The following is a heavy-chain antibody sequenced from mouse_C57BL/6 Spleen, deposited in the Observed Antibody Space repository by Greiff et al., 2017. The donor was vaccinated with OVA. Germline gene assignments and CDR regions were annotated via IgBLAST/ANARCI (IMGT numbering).Heavy chain of an antibody. CDR3: ARDYGSSYED. Sequence: QVQLQQPGAELVKPGASVKLSCKASGYTFTSYWMHWVKQRPGQGLEWIGMIHPNSGSTNYNEKFKSKATLTVDKSSSTAYMQLSGLTSEDSAVYYCARDYGSSYEDWGQGTLVTVSA. CDR1: GYTFTSYW. D-gene: IGHD1-1*01. CDR2: IHPNSGST. J-gene: IGHJ3*01. V-gene: IGHV1-64*01.